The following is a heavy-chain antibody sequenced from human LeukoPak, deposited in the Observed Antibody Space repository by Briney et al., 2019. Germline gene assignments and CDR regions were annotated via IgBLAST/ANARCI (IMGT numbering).Heavy chain of an antibody. J-gene: IGHJ4*02. Sequence: ASVKVSCKASGYTFTGYYMHWVRQAPGQGLEWMGWINPNSGGTNYAQKFQGRVTMTRDTSISTAYMELSRLRSDDTAVYYCARSATYRYYDSSGPPRYWGQGTLVTVSS. CDR3: ARSATYRYYDSSGPPRY. CDR1: GYTFTGYY. CDR2: INPNSGGT. V-gene: IGHV1-2*02. D-gene: IGHD3-22*01.